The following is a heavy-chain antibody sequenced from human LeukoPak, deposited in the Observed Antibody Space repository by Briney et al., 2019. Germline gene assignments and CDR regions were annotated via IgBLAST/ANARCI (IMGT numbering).Heavy chain of an antibody. CDR2: ISAYNGNT. D-gene: IGHD3-3*01. CDR3: ARYFYDFWSGYLGGSDWFDP. J-gene: IGHJ5*02. CDR1: GYTFTSYG. Sequence: ASVKVSCKASGYTFTSYGISWVRQAPGQGLEWMGWISAYNGNTNYAQKLQGRVTMTTDTSTSTAYMELRSLRSDDTAVYCCARYFYDFWSGYLGGSDWFDPWGQGTLVTVSS. V-gene: IGHV1-18*01.